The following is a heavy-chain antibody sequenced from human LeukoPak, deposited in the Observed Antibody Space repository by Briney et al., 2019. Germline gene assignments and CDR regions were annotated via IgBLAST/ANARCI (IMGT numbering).Heavy chain of an antibody. D-gene: IGHD5-12*01. CDR3: VRDRDIAYLRADF. Sequence: PGGSLRLSCVASGFTFTNHEMNWVRQAPGMGLEWVSYITTSGSTIYYADSVKGRFTISRDNAKNSLYLQMNSLRAEDTAVYYCVRDRDIAYLRADFWGQGTLVTVSS. CDR2: ITTSGSTI. V-gene: IGHV3-48*03. CDR1: GFTFTNHE. J-gene: IGHJ4*02.